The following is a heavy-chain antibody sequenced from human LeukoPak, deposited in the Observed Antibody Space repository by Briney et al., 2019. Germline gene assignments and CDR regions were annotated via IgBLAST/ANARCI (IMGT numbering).Heavy chain of an antibody. CDR3: ARAGSWVVPTAVPDY. CDR2: ISYDGSNK. J-gene: IGHJ4*02. CDR1: GFTFSSFW. Sequence: GGSLRLSCAASGFTFSSFWMHWVRQAPGKGLEWVAVISYDGSNKYYADSVKGRFTISRDNYKNTLYLQMNSLRGEDTAVYYCARAGSWVVPTAVPDYWGQGTLVTVSS. D-gene: IGHD2-2*01. V-gene: IGHV3-30*03.